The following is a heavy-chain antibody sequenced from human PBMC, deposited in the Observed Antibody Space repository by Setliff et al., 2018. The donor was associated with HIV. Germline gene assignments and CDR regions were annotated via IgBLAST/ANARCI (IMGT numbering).Heavy chain of an antibody. CDR2: INVGGGTK. CDR3: LTHHGDPDY. CDR1: GFDFDNLY. V-gene: IGHV3-11*04. Sequence: SLRLSCAASGFDFDNLYMAWVRQAPGKGLEWVSYINVGGGTKYYADSVRGRFTISRDDAKNSLYLQMNTLRAEDTAVYYCLTHHGDPDYWGQGTLVTVSS. D-gene: IGHD4-17*01. J-gene: IGHJ4*02.